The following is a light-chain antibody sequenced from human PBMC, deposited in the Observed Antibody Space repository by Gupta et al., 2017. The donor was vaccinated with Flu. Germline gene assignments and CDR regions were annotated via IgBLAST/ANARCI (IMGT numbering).Light chain of an antibody. CDR1: QSIITY. Sequence: GDRVTITCRASQSIITYLRWYQQRPGQAPRLLNYASTTLQSGVPARLGGTGSGTAFTLTISSLQPEDLATYYCQQAYSTPLTFGPGTKVQFK. V-gene: IGKV1-39*01. CDR2: AST. CDR3: QQAYSTPLT. J-gene: IGKJ3*01.